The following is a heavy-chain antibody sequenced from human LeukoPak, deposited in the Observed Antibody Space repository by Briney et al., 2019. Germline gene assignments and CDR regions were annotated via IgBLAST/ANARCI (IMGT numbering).Heavy chain of an antibody. J-gene: IGHJ4*02. Sequence: SETLPLTCTVSGGSISSYYWSWIRQPPGKGLEWIGYIYYTGNTNYNPSLKSRVTISVDTSKNQFSLNLSSVTAADTAIYYCARLGGATSPFGYWGQGTLVTVSS. CDR3: ARLGGATSPFGY. V-gene: IGHV4-59*08. CDR2: IYYTGNT. D-gene: IGHD1-26*01. CDR1: GGSISSYY.